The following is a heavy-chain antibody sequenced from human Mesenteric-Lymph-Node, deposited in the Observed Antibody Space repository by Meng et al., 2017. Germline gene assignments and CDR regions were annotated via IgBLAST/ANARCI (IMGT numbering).Heavy chain of an antibody. CDR3: ARVIDGADAFDI. CDR2: ISSSGSTI. D-gene: IGHD3-16*01. CDR1: GFTFSSYE. Sequence: GGSLRLSCAASGFTFSSYEMNWVRQAPGKGLEWVSYISSSGSTIYYADSVKGRFTISRDNAKNSLYLQMNSLRAEDTAVYYCARVIDGADAFDIWGQGTMVTVSS. J-gene: IGHJ3*02. V-gene: IGHV3-48*03.